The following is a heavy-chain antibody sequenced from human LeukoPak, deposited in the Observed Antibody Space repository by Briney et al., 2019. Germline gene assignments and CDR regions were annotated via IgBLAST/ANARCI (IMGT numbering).Heavy chain of an antibody. CDR3: ARDPRYYYDSSGYLDY. Sequence: GRSLRLSCAASGFTFSSYAMSWVRQAPGKGLEWVSAISGSGGSAYYADSVKGRFTISRDNSKNTLYLQMNSLRAEDTAVYYCARDPRYYYDSSGYLDYWGQGTLVTVSS. V-gene: IGHV3-23*01. D-gene: IGHD3-22*01. J-gene: IGHJ4*02. CDR1: GFTFSSYA. CDR2: ISGSGGSA.